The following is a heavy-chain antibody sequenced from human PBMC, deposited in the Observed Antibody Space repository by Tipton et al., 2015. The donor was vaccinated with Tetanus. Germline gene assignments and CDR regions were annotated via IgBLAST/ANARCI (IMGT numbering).Heavy chain of an antibody. CDR1: GGSISNSEYY. CDR2: VFDRGTS. CDR3: AEGRRFCSSNSCHEYYFDS. Sequence: TLSLTCSLSGGSISNSEYYWAWIRQPPGKGLEWIGSVFDRGTSYYNPSLQSPVTISVDPSKNHFSLRLSSVTAAETAVYYCAEGRRFCSSNSCHEYYFDSWGRGALVTVSS. D-gene: IGHD2-2*01. J-gene: IGHJ4*02. V-gene: IGHV4-39*02.